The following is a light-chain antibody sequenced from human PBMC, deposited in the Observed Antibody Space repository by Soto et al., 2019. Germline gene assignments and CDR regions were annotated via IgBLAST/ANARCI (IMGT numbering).Light chain of an antibody. V-gene: IGLV2-14*01. CDR1: SSDVGGCNS. J-gene: IGLJ3*02. Sequence: QSVLTQPASVSGSPGQSITISCTGTSSDVGGCNSVSWFQQHPSKAPKLIIYEVSHRPSGVSNRFSGSKSGNTASLTISGLQAEDEADYYCSSYTSSSTLEVFGGGTKVTVL. CDR2: EVS. CDR3: SSYTSSSTLEV.